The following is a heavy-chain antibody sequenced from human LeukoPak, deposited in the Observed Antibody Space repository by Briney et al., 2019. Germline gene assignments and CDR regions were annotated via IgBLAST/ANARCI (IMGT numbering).Heavy chain of an antibody. CDR3: ARGLWFGETKPFDP. CDR1: GGSFSVYY. V-gene: IGHV4-34*01. CDR2: INHSGST. J-gene: IGHJ5*02. D-gene: IGHD3-10*01. Sequence: SETLSLTCAVYGGSFSVYYWSWIRQPPGKGLEWIGEINHSGSTNYNPSLKSRVTISVDTSKNHFSLKLSSVTAADTAVYYCARGLWFGETKPFDPWGQGTLVTVSS.